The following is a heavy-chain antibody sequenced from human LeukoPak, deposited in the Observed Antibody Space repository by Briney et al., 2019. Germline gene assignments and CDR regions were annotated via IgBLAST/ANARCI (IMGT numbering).Heavy chain of an antibody. V-gene: IGHV3-23*01. Sequence: GGSLRLSCATSGFTFRSYAMIWVRQAPERGLQWVSGISGSGTYYADFAKGRFTISRDNSKNTLYLQMNSLRAEDTAVYYCAKSPSLKGSSSGHYYYYMDVWGKGTTVTVSS. CDR3: AKSPSLKGSSSGHYYYYMDV. CDR2: ISGSGT. J-gene: IGHJ6*03. D-gene: IGHD6-6*01. CDR1: GFTFRSYA.